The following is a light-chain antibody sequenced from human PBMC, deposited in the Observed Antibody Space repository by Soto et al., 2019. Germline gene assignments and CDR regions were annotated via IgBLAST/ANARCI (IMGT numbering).Light chain of an antibody. CDR2: GAS. V-gene: IGKV3-15*01. J-gene: IGKJ1*01. CDR1: QSVRSN. Sequence: EIVMTQSPATLSVSPGERVTLSCRASQSVRSNLAWYQQKPGQAPRLLIYGASTRATGFPARFSGSGSGTDFTLTISSLQSEDFAVYYCQQYNNWPWTFGQGTKVDIK. CDR3: QQYNNWPWT.